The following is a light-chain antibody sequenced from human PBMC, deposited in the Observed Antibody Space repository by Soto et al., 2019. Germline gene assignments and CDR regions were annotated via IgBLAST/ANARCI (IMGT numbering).Light chain of an antibody. CDR1: SSDVGGYNY. CDR3: SSYTTSSTPV. CDR2: DVS. Sequence: QSALTQPASVSGSPGPSITISCTGTSSDVGGYNYVSWYQQHPGKAPKLMIYDVSNRPSGVSNRFSGSKSGNTASLTISGLQTEDEADYHCSSYTTSSTPVFGGGTKVTVL. J-gene: IGLJ2*01. V-gene: IGLV2-14*03.